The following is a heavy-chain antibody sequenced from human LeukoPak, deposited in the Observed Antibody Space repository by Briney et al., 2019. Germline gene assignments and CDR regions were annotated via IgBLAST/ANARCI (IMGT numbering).Heavy chain of an antibody. CDR2: MYSGGST. CDR1: GFTVSSNY. D-gene: IGHD2-2*01. V-gene: IGHV3-66*01. Sequence: GGSLRLSCAASGFTVSSNYMNWVRQAPGKGLEWVSVMYSGGSTFYGDSVKGRFTISRDNSMNTLYLQMNSLRVDDTAVYYCAREQVVVGRGYYGMDVWGQGTTVTVS. J-gene: IGHJ6*02. CDR3: AREQVVVGRGYYGMDV.